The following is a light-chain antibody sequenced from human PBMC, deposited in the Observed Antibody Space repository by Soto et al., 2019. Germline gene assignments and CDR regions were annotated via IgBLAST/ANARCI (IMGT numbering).Light chain of an antibody. CDR1: NIGSKS. CDR3: QVWDSSSDHGV. V-gene: IGLV3-21*04. Sequence: SYELTQPPSVSVAPGKAARITCGGNNIGSKSVHWYQQKPGQAPVLVIYYDSDRPSGIPERFSGSNSGNTATLTISRVEAGDEVDYYCQVWDSSSDHGVFGTGTKVTVL. J-gene: IGLJ1*01. CDR2: YDS.